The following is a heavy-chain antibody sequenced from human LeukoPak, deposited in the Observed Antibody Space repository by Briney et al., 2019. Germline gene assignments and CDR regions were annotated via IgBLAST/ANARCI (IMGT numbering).Heavy chain of an antibody. CDR1: GFTSSSYA. Sequence: PGRSLRLSCAASGFTSSSYAMHWVRQAPGKGLEWVAVISYDGSNKYYADSVKGRFTISRDNSKNTLYLQMNSLRAEDTAVYYCASTPYYYYGMDVWGQGTTVTVSS. CDR2: ISYDGSNK. J-gene: IGHJ6*02. CDR3: ASTPYYYYGMDV. V-gene: IGHV3-30-3*01.